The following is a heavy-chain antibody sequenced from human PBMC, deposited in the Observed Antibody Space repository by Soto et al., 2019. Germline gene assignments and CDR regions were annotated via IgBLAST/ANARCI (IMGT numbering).Heavy chain of an antibody. J-gene: IGHJ5*02. CDR2: IDPSDSYT. CDR3: ARRHSSSSAFDP. V-gene: IGHV5-10-1*01. Sequence: EVQLVQSGAEVKKPGESLRISCKGSGYSFTSYWISWVRQMPGKGLEWMGRIDPSDSYTNYSPSFQGHVTISADKSISTAFLQWSSLKASDTAMYYCARRHSSSSAFDPWGQGTLVTVSS. D-gene: IGHD6-13*01. CDR1: GYSFTSYW.